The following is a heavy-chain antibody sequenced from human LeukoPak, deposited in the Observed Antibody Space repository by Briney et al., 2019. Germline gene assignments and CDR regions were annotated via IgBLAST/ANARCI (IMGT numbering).Heavy chain of an antibody. V-gene: IGHV3-7*01. D-gene: IGHD6-13*01. CDR3: AREWQGGIAAAGTRIEGDY. CDR2: IEQDGSEK. J-gene: IGHJ4*02. CDR1: GFSVRGYW. Sequence: GGSLRLSCAVSGFSVRGYWMTWVRQAPGKGLEWVANIEQDGSEKNYVDSVKGRFTISRDNAENSLFLQMNSLRVEDTAVYYCAREWQGGIAAAGTRIEGDYWGQGTLVAVSS.